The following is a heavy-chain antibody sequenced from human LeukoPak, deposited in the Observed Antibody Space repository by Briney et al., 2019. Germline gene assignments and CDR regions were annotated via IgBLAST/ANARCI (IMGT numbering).Heavy chain of an antibody. Sequence: GGSLRLSCAASGFTFSSYGMHWVRQAPGKGLEWVAVISYDGSNKYYADSVKGRFTISRDNSKNTLYLQMNSLRAEDTAVYYCANTPEAVAGTWGQGTLVTVSS. J-gene: IGHJ4*02. CDR2: ISYDGSNK. D-gene: IGHD6-19*01. V-gene: IGHV3-30*18. CDR1: GFTFSSYG. CDR3: ANTPEAVAGT.